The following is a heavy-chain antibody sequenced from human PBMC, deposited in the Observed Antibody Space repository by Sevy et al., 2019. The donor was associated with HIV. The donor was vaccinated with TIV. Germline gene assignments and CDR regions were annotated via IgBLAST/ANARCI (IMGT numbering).Heavy chain of an antibody. CDR1: GFAFSTHA. CDR2: ISYEGTET. V-gene: IGHV3-30-3*01. Sequence: GGSLRLSCAASGFAFSTHAMHWVRQAPGKGLEWVAVISYEGTETFYAASVEGRFTISRDNSKNMLSLQINSLRPEDTAVYYCARDGGNSVKWYPLYWGHGTLLTVSS. CDR3: ARDGGNSVKWYPLY. J-gene: IGHJ4*01. D-gene: IGHD2-2*01.